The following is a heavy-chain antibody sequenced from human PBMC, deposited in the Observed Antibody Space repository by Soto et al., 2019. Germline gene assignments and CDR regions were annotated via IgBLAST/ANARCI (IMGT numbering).Heavy chain of an antibody. D-gene: IGHD6-25*01. CDR1: GGSINSSNYY. V-gene: IGHV4-39*01. J-gene: IGHJ3*02. CDR2: ISYSGIT. Sequence: SETLSLTCTVSGGSINSSNYYWGWIRQPPGKGLEWIGHISYSGITYYNPSLKSRGTISVDTSKNQFSLKLNSVTGADTAVYYCARPHSAAFAYAFDIWGQGTLVTVSS. CDR3: ARPHSAAFAYAFDI.